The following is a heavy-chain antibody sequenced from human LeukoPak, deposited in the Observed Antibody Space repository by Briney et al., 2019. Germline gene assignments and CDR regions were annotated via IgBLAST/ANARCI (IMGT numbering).Heavy chain of an antibody. V-gene: IGHV4-59*08. J-gene: IGHJ4*02. CDR3: ARGGHRILSYFDY. Sequence: PSETLSLTCTVSGGSLSSYYWSWIRQPPGKGLEWIGYIYYSGSTNYNPSLTSRVTISVDTSKNQFSLKLSSVTAADTAVYYCARGGHRILSYFDYWGQGTLVTVSS. D-gene: IGHD2/OR15-2a*01. CDR1: GGSLSSYY. CDR2: IYYSGST.